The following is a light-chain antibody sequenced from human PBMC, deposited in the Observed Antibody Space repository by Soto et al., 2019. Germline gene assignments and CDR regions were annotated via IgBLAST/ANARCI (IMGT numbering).Light chain of an antibody. CDR1: QSVSRY. CDR2: DAS. CDR3: QQRSNWPIT. V-gene: IGKV3-11*01. Sequence: EIVLTQSPATLSLSPGERATLSCRASQSVSRYLAWYQQKPGQAPRLLIYDASNRATGIPARFSGSGSGTDFTLTISSLEPEDFAVYYCQQRSNWPITFGQGRRLEIK. J-gene: IGKJ5*01.